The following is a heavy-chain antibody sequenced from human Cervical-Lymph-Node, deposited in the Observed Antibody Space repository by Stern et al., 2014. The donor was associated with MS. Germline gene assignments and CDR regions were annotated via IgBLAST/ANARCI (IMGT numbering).Heavy chain of an antibody. CDR3: ARGSYTSYGETYGMDV. Sequence: QLQLQESGPGLVKPSETLSLTCTVSGGSISSYYWSWIRQPPGKGLEWIGYIYYSGSTNYNPSLKSRVTISVDTSKNQFSLKLSSGTAADTAVYYCARGSYTSYGETYGMDVWGQGTTVTVSS. J-gene: IGHJ6*02. D-gene: IGHD4-17*01. V-gene: IGHV4-59*01. CDR1: GGSISSYY. CDR2: IYYSGST.